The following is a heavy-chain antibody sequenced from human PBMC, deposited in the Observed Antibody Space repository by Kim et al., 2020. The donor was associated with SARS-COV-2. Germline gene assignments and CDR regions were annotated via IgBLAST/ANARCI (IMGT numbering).Heavy chain of an antibody. D-gene: IGHD6-13*01. CDR1: GFTFSSYA. J-gene: IGHJ4*02. CDR2: ISYDGSNK. V-gene: IGHV3-30*04. CDR3: ARGCRLAAADY. Sequence: GGSLRLSCAASGFTFSSYAMNWVRQAPGKGLEWVAVISYDGSNKYYADSVKGRFTISRDNSKNMLYLQMNSLRAEDTAVYYCARGCRLAAADYWGPVTMV.